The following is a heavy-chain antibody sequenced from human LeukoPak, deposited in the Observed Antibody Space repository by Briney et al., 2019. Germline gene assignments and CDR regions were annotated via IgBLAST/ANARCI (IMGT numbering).Heavy chain of an antibody. Sequence: PSQTLSLTCTVSGGSISSGGYYWSWIRQHPGKGLEWIGYIYYSGSTYYNPSLKSRVTISVDTSKNQFSLKLSSVTAADTAVYYCARVQPYDSSGYYYLNFDYWGQGTLVTVSS. CDR2: IYYSGST. D-gene: IGHD3-22*01. CDR1: GGSISSGGYY. CDR3: ARVQPYDSSGYYYLNFDY. J-gene: IGHJ4*02. V-gene: IGHV4-31*03.